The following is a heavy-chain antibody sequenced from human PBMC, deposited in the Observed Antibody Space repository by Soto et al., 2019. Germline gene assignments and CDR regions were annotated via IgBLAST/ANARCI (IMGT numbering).Heavy chain of an antibody. V-gene: IGHV3-30*18. CDR2: ISYDGSNK. CDR1: GFTFSSYG. Sequence: QVQLVESGGGVVQPGRSLRLSCAASGFTFSSYGMHWVRQAPGKGLEWVAVISYDGSNKYYADSVKGRFTISRDNSKNTLYLQMNSLRAEDTAVYYCAKDGEYNWNDWYYYYYGVDVWGQGTTVTVSS. D-gene: IGHD1-20*01. J-gene: IGHJ6*02. CDR3: AKDGEYNWNDWYYYYYGVDV.